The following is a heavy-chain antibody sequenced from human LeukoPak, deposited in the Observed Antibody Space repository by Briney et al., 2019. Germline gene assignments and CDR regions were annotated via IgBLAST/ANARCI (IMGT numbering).Heavy chain of an antibody. V-gene: IGHV4-38-2*02. CDR1: GYSISSGYE. J-gene: IGHJ4*02. CDR2: ISQSGNT. CDR3: ARGWGPAYCGGDCHRHFDY. Sequence: SETLSLTCSVSGYSISSGYEWGWIRQPPGKRLEWIGSISQSGNTYDNLSLKSRVTISVDTSKNQFSLKLTSVTAADTAVYYCARGWGPAYCGGDCHRHFDYWGQGTLVTVSS. D-gene: IGHD2-21*02.